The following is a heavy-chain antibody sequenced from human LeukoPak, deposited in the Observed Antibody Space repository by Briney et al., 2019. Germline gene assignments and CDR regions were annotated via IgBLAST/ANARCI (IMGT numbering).Heavy chain of an antibody. Sequence: GGSLRLSCAASGFTFSSYAMHWVRQAPGKGLEWVAVISYDGSNKYYADSVKGRFTISGDNSKNTLYLQMNSLRAEDTAVYYCAKAGYSSGWHDSHFDYWGQGTQVTVSS. D-gene: IGHD6-19*01. CDR2: ISYDGSNK. CDR3: AKAGYSSGWHDSHFDY. CDR1: GFTFSSYA. J-gene: IGHJ4*02. V-gene: IGHV3-30-3*01.